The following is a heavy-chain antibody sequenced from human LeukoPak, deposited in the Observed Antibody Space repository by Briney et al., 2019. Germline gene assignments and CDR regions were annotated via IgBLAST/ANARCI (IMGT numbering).Heavy chain of an antibody. D-gene: IGHD6-19*01. J-gene: IGHJ4*02. CDR3: AREEYSSGWYESDY. V-gene: IGHV4-59*01. CDR2: IYYSVST. CDR1: GGSISSYY. Sequence: PSETLSLTCTVSGGSISSYYWSWIRQPPGKGLEWIGYIYYSVSTNYNPSLKSRVTISVDTSKNQFSLKLSSVTAADTAVYYCAREEYSSGWYESDYWGQGTLVTVSS.